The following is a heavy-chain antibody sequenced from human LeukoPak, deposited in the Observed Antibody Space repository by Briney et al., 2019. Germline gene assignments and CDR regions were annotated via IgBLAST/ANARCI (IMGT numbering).Heavy chain of an antibody. D-gene: IGHD2-15*01. CDR1: GFTFSSYS. CDR2: IWSDGSNK. CDR3: ARGYCSGGRCFDY. V-gene: IGHV3-33*08. Sequence: HPGGSLRLSCAASGFTFSSYSMNWVRQAPGKGLEWVVVIWSDGSNKKYADSVKGRFTISRDNSKNTLYLQMNSLRAEDTAVYYCARGYCSGGRCFDYWGQGTLVTVSS. J-gene: IGHJ4*02.